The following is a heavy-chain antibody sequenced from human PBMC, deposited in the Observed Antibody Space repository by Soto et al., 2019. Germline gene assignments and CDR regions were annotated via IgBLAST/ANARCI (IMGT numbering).Heavy chain of an antibody. Sequence: EVQLLESGGGLVQPGGSLRLSCEAAGFVVNTYYMSWVRQAPGKGLEWVSVIYDDGATYYADSVKGRFSVSRDNSKNTLFLQMNSLSAEDTAVYYCVKDGVSGWSDYFFDYWGQGTLVTVSS. V-gene: IGHV3-53*01. CDR3: VKDGVSGWSDYFFDY. CDR1: GFVVNTYY. CDR2: IYDDGAT. D-gene: IGHD6-19*01. J-gene: IGHJ4*02.